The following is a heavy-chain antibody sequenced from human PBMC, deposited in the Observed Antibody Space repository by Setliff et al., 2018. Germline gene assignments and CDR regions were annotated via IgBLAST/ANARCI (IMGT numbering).Heavy chain of an antibody. CDR1: GFVFGTYG. CDR2: VRFDGSYK. Sequence: GESLKISCAASGFVFGTYGMHWVRQAPGKGPDWVASVRFDGSYKVYADSVKGRFTISRDNSENTLFLQMTSLRPEDTGVYYCVKVKKPLIRGSGFDYWGRGTLVTVSS. J-gene: IGHJ4*02. V-gene: IGHV3-30*02. D-gene: IGHD3-10*01. CDR3: VKVKKPLIRGSGFDY.